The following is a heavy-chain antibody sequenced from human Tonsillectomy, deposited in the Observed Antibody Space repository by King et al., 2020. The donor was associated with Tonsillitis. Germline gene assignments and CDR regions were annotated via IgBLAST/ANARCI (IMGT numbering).Heavy chain of an antibody. CDR3: ARGPYGGSSWYDDYFDY. D-gene: IGHD6-13*01. CDR2: ISYDGSNK. CDR1: GFTFSSYA. Sequence: VQLVESGGGVVQPGRSLRLSCAASGFTFSSYAMHWVRQAPGKGLEWVAVISYDGSNKYYADSVKGRFTISRDNSKNTLYLQMNSLRAEDTDVYYCARGPYGGSSWYDDYFDYWGQGTLVTVSS. V-gene: IGHV3-30-3*01. J-gene: IGHJ4*02.